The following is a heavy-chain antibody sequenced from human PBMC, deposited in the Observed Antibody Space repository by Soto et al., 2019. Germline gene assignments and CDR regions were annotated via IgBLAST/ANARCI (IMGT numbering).Heavy chain of an antibody. J-gene: IGHJ5*02. D-gene: IGHD3-3*01. Sequence: ASVKVSCKASGYTFTSYAMHWVRQAPGQRLEWMGWINAGNGNTKYSQKFQGRVTITRDTSASTAYMELSSLRSEDTAVYYCARGYDFWSGYSPDNDNWFDPWGQGTLVTVSS. CDR2: INAGNGNT. CDR1: GYTFTSYA. V-gene: IGHV1-3*01. CDR3: ARGYDFWSGYSPDNDNWFDP.